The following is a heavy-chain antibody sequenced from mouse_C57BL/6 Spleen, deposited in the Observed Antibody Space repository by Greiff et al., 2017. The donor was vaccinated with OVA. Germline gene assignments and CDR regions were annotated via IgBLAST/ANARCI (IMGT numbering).Heavy chain of an antibody. V-gene: IGHV5-12*01. J-gene: IGHJ4*01. CDR1: GFTFSDSY. CDR2: ISNGGGRT. Sequence: EVHLVESGGGLVQPGGSLKLSCAASGFTFSDSYMYWVRQTPEKRLEWVAYISNGGGRTYYPDTVQGRFTISRDNAKNTLYLHMSLLKSEDTSLYYCARRAMDYWGPGTSVTVSS. CDR3: ARRAMDY.